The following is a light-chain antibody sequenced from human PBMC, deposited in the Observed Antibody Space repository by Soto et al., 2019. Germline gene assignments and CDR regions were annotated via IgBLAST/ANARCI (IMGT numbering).Light chain of an antibody. J-gene: IGKJ1*01. Sequence: DIQMTQSPSTLSASVGDRVTITCRASQSISTWLAWYQQKPGKAPKLLIYKASSLESGVPSRFSGSGSGTEFTLTISSLQPDYSATYYCQQYINRWTFGQGTKVEIK. CDR1: QSISTW. CDR3: QQYINRWT. V-gene: IGKV1-5*03. CDR2: KAS.